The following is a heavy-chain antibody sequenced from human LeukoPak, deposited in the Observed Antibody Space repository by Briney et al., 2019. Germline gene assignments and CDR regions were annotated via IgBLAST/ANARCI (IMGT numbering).Heavy chain of an antibody. J-gene: IGHJ3*01. CDR1: GFTFTSSA. V-gene: IGHV1-58*01. Sequence: PVKVSCKASGFTFTSSAVQWVRQARGQRLEWIGWIVVGSGNTNYAQKFQERVTITRDMSTSLVYMELSSLRSEDTAVYYCAAEAAYYYDSRDAFDVWGQGTMVTVSS. D-gene: IGHD3-22*01. CDR2: IVVGSGNT. CDR3: AAEAAYYYDSRDAFDV.